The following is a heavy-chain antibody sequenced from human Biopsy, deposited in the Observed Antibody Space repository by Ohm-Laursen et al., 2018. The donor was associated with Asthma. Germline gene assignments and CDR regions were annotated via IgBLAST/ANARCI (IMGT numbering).Heavy chain of an antibody. CDR2: ISWNSGSI. D-gene: IGHD6-19*01. V-gene: IGHV3-9*01. J-gene: IGHJ4*02. CDR1: GFTFDDYA. CDR3: AREGIAVAHFDY. Sequence: SLGLSCAASGFTFDDYAMHWVRQAPGKGLEWVSGISWNSGSIGYADSVKGRFTISRDNSKNTLYLQMNSLRAEDTAVYYCAREGIAVAHFDYWGQGTLVTVSS.